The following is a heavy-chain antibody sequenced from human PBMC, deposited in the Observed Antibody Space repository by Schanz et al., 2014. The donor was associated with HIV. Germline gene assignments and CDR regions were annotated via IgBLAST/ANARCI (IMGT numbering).Heavy chain of an antibody. CDR2: IIPIFGTE. D-gene: IGHD3-22*01. Sequence: QVQLVQSGAEVKKPGSSVKVSCKASGGTFSSHAISWVRQAPGQGLEWMGGIIPIFGTENYAQKYQGRVTLTADATTAYMDLSSLKFEDTAVYYCVRVANYDGDDYYQRSHFDLWGQGTLVTVSS. CDR1: GGTFSSHA. CDR3: VRVANYDGDDYYQRSHFDL. J-gene: IGHJ4*02. V-gene: IGHV1-69*01.